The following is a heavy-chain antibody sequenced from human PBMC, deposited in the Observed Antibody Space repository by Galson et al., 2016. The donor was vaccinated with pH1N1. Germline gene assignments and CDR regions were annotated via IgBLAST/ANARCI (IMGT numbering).Heavy chain of an antibody. CDR3: ARVRYHYGMDV. J-gene: IGHJ6*02. Sequence: CAASGFPFSSSWMHWVRQAPGKGLVWVSRIDSDGGSTTYADSVKGRLTISRDNAKNTLYLQMNSLRAEDPAVYFCARVRYHYGMDVWGQGTTVTVSS. V-gene: IGHV3-74*01. CDR1: GFPFSSSW. CDR2: IDSDGGST.